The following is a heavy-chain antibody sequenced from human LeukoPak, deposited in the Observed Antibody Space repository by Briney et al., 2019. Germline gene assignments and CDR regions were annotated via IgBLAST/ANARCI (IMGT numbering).Heavy chain of an antibody. D-gene: IGHD2-15*01. J-gene: IGHJ5*02. CDR2: ISSSGSTI. V-gene: IGHV3-11*01. CDR3: AREGSRYCSGGSCFLFDP. CDR1: GFTFSDYY. Sequence: KSGGSLRLSCAASGFTFSDYYMSWIRQAPGKGLEWVSYISSSGSTIYYADSVKGRFTISRDNAKNSLYLQMNSLRAEDTAVYYCAREGSRYCSGGSCFLFDPWGQGTLVTVSS.